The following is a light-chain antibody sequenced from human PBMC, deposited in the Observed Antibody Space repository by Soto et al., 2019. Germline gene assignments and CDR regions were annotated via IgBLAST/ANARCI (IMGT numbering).Light chain of an antibody. V-gene: IGLV1-51*02. CDR1: SSNIGNNY. CDR3: GTWDSSLSARV. J-gene: IGLJ3*02. Sequence: QSVLTRPPSVSAAPGQKVTISCSGSSSNIGNNYVSWYQQFPGTAPKLLIYENNKRPSGIPDRFSGSKSGTSATLGITGLQTGDEADYYCGTWDSSLSARVFGGGTQLTVL. CDR2: ENN.